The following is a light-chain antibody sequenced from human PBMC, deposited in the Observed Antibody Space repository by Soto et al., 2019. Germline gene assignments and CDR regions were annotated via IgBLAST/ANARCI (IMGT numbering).Light chain of an antibody. Sequence: QSALTQPASVSGSPGQSITISCTGTSSDVGGYNYVSWYQQHPGKAPKLMIYEVSNRPSGVSNRFSGSKSGNTASLTISGLQAEDEADYYCSSYFVSKISYVFGPGTKLTVL. CDR3: SSYFVSKISYV. V-gene: IGLV2-14*01. CDR1: SSDVGGYNY. J-gene: IGLJ1*01. CDR2: EVS.